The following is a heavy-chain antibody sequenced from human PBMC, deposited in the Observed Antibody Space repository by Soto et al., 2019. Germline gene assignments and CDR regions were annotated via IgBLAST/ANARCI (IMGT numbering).Heavy chain of an antibody. CDR2: MYYSGNS. J-gene: IGHJ6*04. V-gene: IGHV4-39*01. Sequence: SETLSLTCTVSGASISSSSYYWGWIRQPPGKGLEWIGSMYYSGNSYYNPSLRSRVTMSVDTSKNQFSLTRSSVTAADTAVYYCARGSGSSSWYYYYGMDVWGNGTTVTVSS. CDR3: ARGSGSSSWYYYYGMDV. D-gene: IGHD2-15*01. CDR1: GASISSSSYY.